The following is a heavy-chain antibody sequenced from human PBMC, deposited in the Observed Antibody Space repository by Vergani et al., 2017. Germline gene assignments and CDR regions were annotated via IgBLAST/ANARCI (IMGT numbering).Heavy chain of an antibody. D-gene: IGHD2-2*01. CDR3: ASKLRHLEEVPAAYYYYMDV. CDR2: IIPIFGTA. V-gene: IGHV1-69*01. Sequence: QVQLVQSGAEVKKPGSSVKVSCKASGGTFSSYAISWVRQAPGQGLEWMGGIIPIFGTANYAQKFQGRVTLTADESTSTAYMELSSLRSEDTAVYYCASKLRHLEEVPAAYYYYMDVWGKGTTVTVSS. CDR1: GGTFSSYA. J-gene: IGHJ6*03.